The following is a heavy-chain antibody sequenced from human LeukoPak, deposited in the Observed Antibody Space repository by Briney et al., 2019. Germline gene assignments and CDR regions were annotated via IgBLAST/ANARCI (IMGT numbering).Heavy chain of an antibody. Sequence: PGGSLRLSCAASGFTFSSYAMSWVRQAPGKGLEWVSAISGSGGSTYYADSVKGRFTISRDNSKNTLYLQMNSLRAEDTAVYYCXXXXXXXXXGYSPYFDYWGQGTLVTVSS. V-gene: IGHV3-23*01. CDR3: XXXXXXXXXGYSPYFDY. D-gene: IGHD1-26*01. CDR2: ISGSGGST. J-gene: IGHJ4*02. CDR1: GFTFSSYA.